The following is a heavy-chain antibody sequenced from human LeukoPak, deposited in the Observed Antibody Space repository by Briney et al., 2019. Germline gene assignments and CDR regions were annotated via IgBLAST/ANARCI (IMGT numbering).Heavy chain of an antibody. D-gene: IGHD3-16*01. CDR1: GFTFSGSA. Sequence: GGSLRLSCAASGFTFSGSAMHWVRQASGKGLEWVGRIRSKANSYATAYAASVKGRFTISRDDSKNTAYLRMNSLKTEDTAVYYCTRRDYDYVWGSSSDAFDIWGQGTMVTVSS. CDR2: IRSKANSYAT. V-gene: IGHV3-73*01. J-gene: IGHJ3*02. CDR3: TRRDYDYVWGSSSDAFDI.